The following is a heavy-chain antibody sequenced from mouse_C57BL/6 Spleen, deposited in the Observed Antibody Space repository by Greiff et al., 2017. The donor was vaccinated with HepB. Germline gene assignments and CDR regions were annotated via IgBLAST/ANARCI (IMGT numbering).Heavy chain of an antibody. D-gene: IGHD1-1*01. CDR2: IDPNSGGT. Sequence: VQLQQPGAELVKPGASVKLSCKASGYTFTSYWMHWVKQRPGRGLEWIGRIDPNSGGTKYNEKFKSKATLTVDKPSSTAYMQLSSLTSEDSAVCYCARNYYGSSYVRYFDVWGTGTTVTVSS. CDR1: GYTFTSYW. J-gene: IGHJ1*03. CDR3: ARNYYGSSYVRYFDV. V-gene: IGHV1-72*01.